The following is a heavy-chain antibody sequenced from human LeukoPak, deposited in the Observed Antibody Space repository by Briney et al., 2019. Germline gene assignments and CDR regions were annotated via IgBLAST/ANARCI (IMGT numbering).Heavy chain of an antibody. V-gene: IGHV4-34*01. CDR3: ARAPGITMIVV. J-gene: IGHJ4*02. Sequence: SETLSPTCAVYGGSFSGYYWSWIRQPPGKGLEWIGEINHSGSTNYNPSLKSRVTISVDTSKNQFSLKLSSVTAADTAVYYCARAPGITMIVVWGQGTLVTVSS. D-gene: IGHD3-22*01. CDR1: GGSFSGYY. CDR2: INHSGST.